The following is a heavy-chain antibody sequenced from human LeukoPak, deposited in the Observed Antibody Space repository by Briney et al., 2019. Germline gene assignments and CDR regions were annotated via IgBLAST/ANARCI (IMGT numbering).Heavy chain of an antibody. D-gene: IGHD3-22*01. CDR3: ARGSLIVVGDFDY. V-gene: IGHV1-46*01. CDR2: INPSGGST. CDR1: GYTFTSYY. J-gene: IGHJ4*02. Sequence: ASVKVSCKASGYTFTSYYMHWVRQAPVQVLEWMGIINPSGGSTSYAQKFQGRVTMTRDTSTSTAYMELSRLRSDDTAVYYCARGSLIVVGDFDYWGQGTLVTVSS.